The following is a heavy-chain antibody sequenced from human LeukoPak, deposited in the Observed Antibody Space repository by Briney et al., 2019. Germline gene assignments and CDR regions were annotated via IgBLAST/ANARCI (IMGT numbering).Heavy chain of an antibody. Sequence: GGSLRLSCTASGFTVSSNYMSWVRQAPGKGLEWVSVIYSGGSTYYADSVKGRFTISRDNSKNTLYLQMNSLRAEDTAVYYCARYDRDFTPLDAFDIWGQGTMVTVSS. CDR2: IYSGGST. CDR1: GFTVSSNY. J-gene: IGHJ3*02. D-gene: IGHD2-15*01. V-gene: IGHV3-66*01. CDR3: ARYDRDFTPLDAFDI.